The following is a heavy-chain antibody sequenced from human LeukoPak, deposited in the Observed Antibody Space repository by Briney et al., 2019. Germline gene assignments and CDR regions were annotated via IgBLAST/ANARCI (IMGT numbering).Heavy chain of an antibody. CDR2: ISSSSSYI. Sequence: GGSLRLSCAASGFTFSSYSMNWVRQAPGKGLEWVSSISSSSSYIYYADSVKGRFTISRDNAKNSLYLQMNSLRAEDTAVYYCARDGYCSGGSCYWGETGFDPWGQGTLVTVSS. CDR3: ARDGYCSGGSCYWGETGFDP. D-gene: IGHD2-15*01. V-gene: IGHV3-21*01. CDR1: GFTFSSYS. J-gene: IGHJ5*02.